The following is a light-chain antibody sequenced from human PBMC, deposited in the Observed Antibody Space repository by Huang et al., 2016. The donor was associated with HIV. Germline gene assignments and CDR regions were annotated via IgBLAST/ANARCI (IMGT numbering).Light chain of an antibody. J-gene: IGKJ1*01. V-gene: IGKV1-33*01. Sequence: DIQVTQSPSSLSASVGGSVTITCQASQDISNYLNWYQQKPGKAPKLLIYAASNLERGVPSRFSGSVSGTDFSFTIRSLQPEEIGTYYCQQYDSLPPWTFGQGTRVEIK. CDR2: AAS. CDR1: QDISNY. CDR3: QQYDSLPPWT.